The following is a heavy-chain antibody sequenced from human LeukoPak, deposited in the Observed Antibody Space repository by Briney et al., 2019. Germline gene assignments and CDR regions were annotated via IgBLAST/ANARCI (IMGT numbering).Heavy chain of an antibody. Sequence: RSGGSLRLSCAASGFTFSSYAMSWVRQAPGKGLEWVSAISGSGGSTYYADSVKGRFTISRDNSKNTLYLQMNSLRAEDTAVYYCAKEGRSEDWFDPWGQGTLVTVSS. CDR2: ISGSGGST. V-gene: IGHV3-23*01. J-gene: IGHJ5*02. CDR1: GFTFSSYA. CDR3: AKEGRSEDWFDP.